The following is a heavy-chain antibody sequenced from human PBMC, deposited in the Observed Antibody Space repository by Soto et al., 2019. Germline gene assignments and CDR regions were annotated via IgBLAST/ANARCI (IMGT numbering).Heavy chain of an antibody. CDR2: IWYDGSNK. CDR1: GFTFSSYG. V-gene: IGHV3-33*01. CDR3: ARDGGGVVVVPAAGPHFDY. Sequence: PGGSLRLSCAASGFTFSSYGMHWVRQAPGKGLEWVAVIWYDGSNKYYADSMKGRFTISRDNSKNTLYLQMNSLRAEDTAVYYCARDGGGVVVVPAAGPHFDYWGQGTLVTVSS. J-gene: IGHJ4*02. D-gene: IGHD2-2*01.